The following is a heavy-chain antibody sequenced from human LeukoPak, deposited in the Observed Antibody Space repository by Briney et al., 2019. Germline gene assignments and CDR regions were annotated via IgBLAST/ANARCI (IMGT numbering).Heavy chain of an antibody. D-gene: IGHD2-21*01. CDR1: GGSFSGYY. Sequence: SETPSLTCAVYGGSFSGYYWSWIRQPPGKGLEWIGEINHSGSTNYNPSLKSRVTVSVDTSKNQFSLKLSSVTAADTAVYYCARLRGGEDFYYYYYYGMDVWGQGTTVTVSS. CDR2: INHSGST. CDR3: ARLRGGEDFYYYYYYGMDV. V-gene: IGHV4-34*01. J-gene: IGHJ6*02.